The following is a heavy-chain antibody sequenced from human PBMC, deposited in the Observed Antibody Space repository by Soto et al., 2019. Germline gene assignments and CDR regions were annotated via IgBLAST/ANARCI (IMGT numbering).Heavy chain of an antibody. D-gene: IGHD3-9*01. CDR2: IYYSGST. CDR3: ARSIRYYDILTGYSFRYYFDY. CDR1: GGSISGYY. V-gene: IGHV4-59*01. Sequence: SETLSLTCTVSGGSISGYYWSWIRQPPGKGLEWIGYIYYSGSTNYNPSLKSRVTISVDTSKNQFSLKLSSVTAADTAVYYCARSIRYYDILTGYSFRYYFDYWGQGTLVTVSS. J-gene: IGHJ4*02.